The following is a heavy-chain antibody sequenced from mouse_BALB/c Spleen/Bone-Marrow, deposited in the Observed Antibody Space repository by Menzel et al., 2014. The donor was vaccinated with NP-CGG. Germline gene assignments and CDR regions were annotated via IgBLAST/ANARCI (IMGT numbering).Heavy chain of an antibody. Sequence: QVQLQQSGPELVKPGASVRISCKASGYIFTSYYIYWVKQRPGQGLEWIGWIYPGNVNTKYNEKFKGKATLTADKSSSTAYMQLSSLTSEDSAVYFCARDYYGYGGFAYWSQGTLVTVSA. V-gene: IGHV1S56*01. CDR1: GYIFTSYY. CDR2: IYPGNVNT. J-gene: IGHJ3*01. CDR3: ARDYYGYGGFAY. D-gene: IGHD1-2*01.